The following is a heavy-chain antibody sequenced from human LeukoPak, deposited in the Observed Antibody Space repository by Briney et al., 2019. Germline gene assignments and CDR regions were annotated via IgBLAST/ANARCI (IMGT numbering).Heavy chain of an antibody. J-gene: IGHJ4*02. CDR2: SRNEANGYTI. D-gene: IGHD6-13*01. Sequence: PGGSLRLSCAASGFIFSDYYMDWVRQAPGKGLEWVGRSRNEANGYTIQYAASVKGRFTISRDDSKSSLYLQMNSLKTEDTSVYYCTRVYSSDWSGSYFDYWGQGTPVTVSS. CDR1: GFIFSDYY. V-gene: IGHV3-72*01. CDR3: TRVYSSDWSGSYFDY.